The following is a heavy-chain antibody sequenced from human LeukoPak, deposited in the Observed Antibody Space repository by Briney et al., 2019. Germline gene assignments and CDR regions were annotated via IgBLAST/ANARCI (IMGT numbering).Heavy chain of an antibody. CDR3: ARVGPWVNPDYYYYYMDV. V-gene: IGHV3-21*01. CDR1: RFTFSSYS. CDR2: ISSSGSYI. J-gene: IGHJ6*03. D-gene: IGHD1-14*01. Sequence: GGSLRLSCAASRFTFSSYSMNWVRQAPGKGLEWASSISSSGSYIYNADSVKGRFTISRDNAKNSLYLQMNSLRAEDTAVYYCARVGPWVNPDYYYYYMDVWGKGTTVTVSS.